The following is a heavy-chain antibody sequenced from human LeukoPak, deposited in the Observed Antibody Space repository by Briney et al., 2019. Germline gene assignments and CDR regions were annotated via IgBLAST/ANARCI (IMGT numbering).Heavy chain of an antibody. Sequence: PSETLSLTCTVSGGSISSYYWSWIRQLPGKGLEWIGYIYYSGSTNYNPSLKSRVTISVDTSKNQFSLKLSSVTAADTAVYYCARVGATYYDFWSGYYTGYYFDYWGQGTLVTVSS. V-gene: IGHV4-59*01. CDR1: GGSISSYY. D-gene: IGHD3-3*01. CDR3: ARVGATYYDFWSGYYTGYYFDY. J-gene: IGHJ4*02. CDR2: IYYSGST.